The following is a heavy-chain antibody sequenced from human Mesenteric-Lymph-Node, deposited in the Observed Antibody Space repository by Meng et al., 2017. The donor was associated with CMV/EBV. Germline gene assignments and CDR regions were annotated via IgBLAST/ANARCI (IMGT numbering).Heavy chain of an antibody. D-gene: IGHD6-19*01. CDR3: ARSSGWYWFDP. J-gene: IGHJ5*02. CDR2: INPSGST. Sequence: SETLSLTCEVYGGSFSGYYWSWIRQSPGKGLEWIGEINPSGSTNYNPSLKSRVTISADTSKEQLSLNVYSVTAADTGVYYCARSSGWYWFDPWGQGTAVTVSS. CDR1: GGSFSGYY. V-gene: IGHV4-34*01.